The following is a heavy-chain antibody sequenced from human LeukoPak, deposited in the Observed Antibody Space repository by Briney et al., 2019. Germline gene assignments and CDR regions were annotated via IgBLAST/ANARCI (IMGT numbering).Heavy chain of an antibody. D-gene: IGHD3-10*01. Sequence: SVKVSCTASGGTFSSYAISWVRQAPGQGLEWMGGIIPIFGTANSAQTFQGRVTITADKSTSTAYMELSSLGSEDTAVYYCARAAPRPGSGSYFDYWGQGTLVTVSS. CDR2: IIPIFGTA. J-gene: IGHJ4*02. CDR3: ARAAPRPGSGSYFDY. CDR1: GGTFSSYA. V-gene: IGHV1-69*06.